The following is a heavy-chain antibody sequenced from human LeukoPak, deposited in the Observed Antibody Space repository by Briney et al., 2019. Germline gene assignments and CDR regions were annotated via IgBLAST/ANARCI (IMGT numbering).Heavy chain of an antibody. D-gene: IGHD2-2*01. Sequence: KPSETLSLTCDVSGYSISNGYYWGWIRQPPGQGLEWIGNIYRSGTTYYNPSLKSRVTVSVDTSKNQFSLKLSSVTAADTAVYYCARRLVAVPVAKRVSGDAFDIWGQGTMVSVSP. V-gene: IGHV4-38-2*01. J-gene: IGHJ3*02. CDR3: ARRLVAVPVAKRVSGDAFDI. CDR2: IYRSGTT. CDR1: GYSISNGYY.